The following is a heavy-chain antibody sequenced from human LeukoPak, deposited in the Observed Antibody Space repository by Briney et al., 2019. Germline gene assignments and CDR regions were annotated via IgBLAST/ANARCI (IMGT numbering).Heavy chain of an antibody. Sequence: ASVKVSCKASGYTFTSYDINWVRQATGQGLEWMGWMNPNSGNTGYAQKFQGRVTMTRYTSISTAYMELSSLRSEDTAVYYCARAADFWSGYYNWFDPWGQGTLVTVSS. J-gene: IGHJ5*02. CDR1: GYTFTSYD. V-gene: IGHV1-8*01. D-gene: IGHD3-3*01. CDR2: MNPNSGNT. CDR3: ARAADFWSGYYNWFDP.